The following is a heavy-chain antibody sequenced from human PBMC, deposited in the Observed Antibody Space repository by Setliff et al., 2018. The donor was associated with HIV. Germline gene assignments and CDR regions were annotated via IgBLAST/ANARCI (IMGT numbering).Heavy chain of an antibody. Sequence: TLSLTCTVSGASISSSGYYWGWIRQPPGKGLEWIGTIYYSGSTYYNPSLKSRVTISVDTSKNQFSLKLSSVTAADTAVYYCASQQDIQPAIVPFDIWGQGTMVT. CDR2: IYYSGST. D-gene: IGHD2-21*02. CDR3: ASQQDIQPAIVPFDI. V-gene: IGHV4-39*07. CDR1: GASISSSGYY. J-gene: IGHJ3*02.